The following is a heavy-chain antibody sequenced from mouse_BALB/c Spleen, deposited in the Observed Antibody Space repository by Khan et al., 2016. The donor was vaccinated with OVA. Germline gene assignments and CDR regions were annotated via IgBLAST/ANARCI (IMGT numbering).Heavy chain of an antibody. CDR3: ARSGYGSFAY. V-gene: IGHV1-7*01. CDR2: SNPSTNYT. CDR1: GYIFSSYW. Sequence: QVQLKQSGAELAKPGASVKMSCKASGYIFSSYWMNWVKQRPGQGLEWIGYSNPSTNYTEYNQKFKDKATLTVDKSSSIVYMRLSSLTSEDSAVYYCARSGYGSFAYWGQGTLVTVSA. J-gene: IGHJ3*01. D-gene: IGHD2-10*02.